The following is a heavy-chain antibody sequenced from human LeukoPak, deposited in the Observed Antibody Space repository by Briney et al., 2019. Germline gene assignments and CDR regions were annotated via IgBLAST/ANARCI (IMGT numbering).Heavy chain of an antibody. Sequence: GGSLRLSCAASGFTFGSYAMNWVRQAPGRGLEWVSYISSSGSSIYYADSVKGRFTISRDNAKNSLYLRMNSLKTEDTAVYFCARDLGYGSGPDWFDPWGQGTLVTVSS. CDR2: ISSSGSSI. D-gene: IGHD3-10*01. V-gene: IGHV3-48*03. CDR3: ARDLGYGSGPDWFDP. J-gene: IGHJ5*02. CDR1: GFTFGSYA.